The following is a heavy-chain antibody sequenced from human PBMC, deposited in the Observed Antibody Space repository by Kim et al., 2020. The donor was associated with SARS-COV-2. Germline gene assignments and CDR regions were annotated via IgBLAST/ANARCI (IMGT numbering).Heavy chain of an antibody. J-gene: IGHJ6*02. CDR3: ARLGGDRRYYGMDV. V-gene: IGHV4-39*01. Sequence: YNPSLKSRVTVSADPAKNQFSLKVNSVTAADTAIYYCARLGGDRRYYGMDVWGQGTSVTVSS. D-gene: IGHD3-16*01.